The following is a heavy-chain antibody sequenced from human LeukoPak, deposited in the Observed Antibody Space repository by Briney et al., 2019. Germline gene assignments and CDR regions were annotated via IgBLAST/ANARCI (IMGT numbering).Heavy chain of an antibody. D-gene: IGHD5-18*01. CDR1: GFTFGSFA. Sequence: GGSLRLSCEASGFTFGSFAMYWVRQAPGKGLDWISGIFGSGGSPHYADSVKGRFTISRDNSKNTVYLQINSLRAEDTAVYYCGKTTAGYSSGQKPAWPVDYWGQGTLVTVSS. CDR3: GKTTAGYSSGQKPAWPVDY. CDR2: IFGSGGSP. V-gene: IGHV3-23*01. J-gene: IGHJ4*02.